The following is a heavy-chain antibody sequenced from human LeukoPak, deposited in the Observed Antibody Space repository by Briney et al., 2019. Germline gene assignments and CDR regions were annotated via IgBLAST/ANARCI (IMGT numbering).Heavy chain of an antibody. Sequence: PSETLSLTCSVSGGSVSSYYWSWIRQPAEKGLEWIGRIYTSGNTDYNPSLKGRVTMSVDTSKNQFSLKRTSVTAADTAVYYCARARFWGYDNSARNWFDPWGQGILVTVSS. J-gene: IGHJ5*02. CDR2: IYTSGNT. V-gene: IGHV4-4*07. CDR1: GGSVSSYY. CDR3: ARARFWGYDNSARNWFDP. D-gene: IGHD3-22*01.